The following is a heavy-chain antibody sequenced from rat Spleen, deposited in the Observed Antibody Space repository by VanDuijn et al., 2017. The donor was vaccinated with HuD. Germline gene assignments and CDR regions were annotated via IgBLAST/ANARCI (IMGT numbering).Heavy chain of an antibody. V-gene: IGHV5-25*01. CDR3: VKGSDWFAY. CDR1: GFTFSNYY. CDR2: INTDGGTT. J-gene: IGHJ3*01. Sequence: EVQLVESGGGLVQPGRSMKLSCAALGFTFSNYYMAWVRQAPTKGLEWVSSINTDGGTTYYPDSLKGRFTISRDNAENTVYLQMSGLRSEDTATYYCVKGSDWFAYWGQGTLVTVSS.